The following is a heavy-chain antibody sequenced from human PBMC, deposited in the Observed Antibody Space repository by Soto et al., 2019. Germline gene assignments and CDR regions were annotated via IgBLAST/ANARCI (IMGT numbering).Heavy chain of an antibody. Sequence: VASVKVSCQASGYTFTGYYMHWVRQAPGQGLEWMGWINPNSGGTNYAQKFQGRVTMTRETSISTAYMELSRLRSDDTAVYYCARQDYKPYGMHVSGAGSTLTLSA. V-gene: IGHV1-2*02. D-gene: IGHD4-4*01. J-gene: IGHJ6*04. CDR2: INPNSGGT. CDR1: GYTFTGYY. CDR3: ARQDYKPYGMHV.